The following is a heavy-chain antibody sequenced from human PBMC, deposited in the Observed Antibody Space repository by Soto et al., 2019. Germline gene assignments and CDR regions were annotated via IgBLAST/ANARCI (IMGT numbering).Heavy chain of an antibody. CDR1: GFTFSSYA. Sequence: PGGSLRLSCAASGFTFSSYAMHWVRQAPGKGLEWVAVISYDGSNKFYPDSVKGRFTISRDNSKNTLYLQMNSLRAEDTAVYYCARGPSSLTRFDYWGQGTLVTVSS. V-gene: IGHV3-30-3*01. CDR3: ARGPSSLTRFDY. CDR2: ISYDGSNK. J-gene: IGHJ4*02. D-gene: IGHD2-2*01.